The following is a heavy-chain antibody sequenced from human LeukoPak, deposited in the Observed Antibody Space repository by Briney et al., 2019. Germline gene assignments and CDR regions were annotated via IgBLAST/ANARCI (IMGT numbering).Heavy chain of an antibody. J-gene: IGHJ4*02. CDR3: ARASSIVGALYY. D-gene: IGHD1-26*01. V-gene: IGHV1-46*01. CDR1: GYTFTSCA. Sequence: GASVKVSCKASGYTFTSCAMHWVRQAPGQGLEWMGIINPSGGSTSYAQKFQGRVTMTRDTSTSTVYMELSSLRSEDTAVYYCARASSIVGALYYWGQGTLVTVSS. CDR2: INPSGGST.